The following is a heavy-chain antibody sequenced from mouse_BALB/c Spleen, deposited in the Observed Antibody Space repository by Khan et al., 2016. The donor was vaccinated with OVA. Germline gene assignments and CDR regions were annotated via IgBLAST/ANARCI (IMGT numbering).Heavy chain of an antibody. CDR2: IWGGGGT. V-gene: IGHV2-6-4*01. CDR1: GFSLSRYN. J-gene: IGHJ4*01. D-gene: IGHD2-14*01. Sequence: QVQLKELGPGLVAPSQSLSITCTVSGFSLSRYNIHWVRQPPGKGLEWLGMIWGGGGTDYNSTLKSRLSIRKDNSQSQVLLKMNSLQTDDTAMYYCARAYYRYDGYYAMDYWGQGTSVTGSS. CDR3: ARAYYRYDGYYAMDY.